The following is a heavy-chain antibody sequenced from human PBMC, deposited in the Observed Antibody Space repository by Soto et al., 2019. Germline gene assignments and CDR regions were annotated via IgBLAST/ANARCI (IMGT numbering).Heavy chain of an antibody. D-gene: IGHD3-10*01. CDR2: INTNSGGT. J-gene: IGHJ3*02. Sequence: QVQLVQSGAEVKKPGASVKVSCKASGYTFTGYYMHWVRQAPGQGLEWMGWINTNSGGTNYAQKFQGWVTMTRDTSISTAYMELIMLRSDDTAVYYCARGITMVRGVLLDAFDIWGQGTMVTVSS. CDR1: GYTFTGYY. V-gene: IGHV1-2*04. CDR3: ARGITMVRGVLLDAFDI.